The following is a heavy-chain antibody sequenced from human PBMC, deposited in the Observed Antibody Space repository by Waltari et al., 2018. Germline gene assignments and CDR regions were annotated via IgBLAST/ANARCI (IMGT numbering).Heavy chain of an antibody. Sequence: QVQLQESGPGLVKPSETLSLTCTVSGGSISSYYWSWIRQPAGKGLEWIGRIYTSGSTNYNPSLKSRVTMSVDTSKNQFSLKLSSVTAADTAVYYCARDLPLKGMGLPFDYWGQGTLVTVSS. CDR2: IYTSGST. V-gene: IGHV4-4*07. CDR1: GGSISSYY. D-gene: IGHD2-15*01. J-gene: IGHJ4*02. CDR3: ARDLPLKGMGLPFDY.